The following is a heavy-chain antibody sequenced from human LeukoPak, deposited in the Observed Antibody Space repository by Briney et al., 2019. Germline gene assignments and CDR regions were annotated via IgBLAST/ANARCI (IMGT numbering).Heavy chain of an antibody. CDR1: GFTFSIYS. Sequence: PGGSLRLSCAASGFTFSIYSMNWVRQAPGKGLEWLAFITSDGYNKYYTDPVKGRFTISRDNSDNTLYLQMNSLRPEDTAVYYCAKELQPWFPFDDCGQGILVTVSS. D-gene: IGHD3-10*01. V-gene: IGHV3-30*04. J-gene: IGHJ4*02. CDR3: AKELQPWFPFDD. CDR2: ITSDGYNK.